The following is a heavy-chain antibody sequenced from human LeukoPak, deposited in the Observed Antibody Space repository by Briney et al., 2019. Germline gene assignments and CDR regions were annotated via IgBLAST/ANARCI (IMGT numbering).Heavy chain of an antibody. Sequence: SETLSLTCTVSGGSISSGTYCWSWIRQPPGKGLEWIGYIYYSGSTYYNPSLKSRVTISIDTSKNQFSLKLTSVTAADTAVYYCARDHYSPMDVWGQGTTVTVSS. V-gene: IGHV4-30-4*01. CDR1: GGSISSGTYC. CDR3: ARDHYSPMDV. J-gene: IGHJ6*02. CDR2: IYYSGST. D-gene: IGHD3-10*01.